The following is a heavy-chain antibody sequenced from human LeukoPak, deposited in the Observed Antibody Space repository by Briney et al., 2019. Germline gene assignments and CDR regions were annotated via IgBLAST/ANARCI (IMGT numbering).Heavy chain of an antibody. J-gene: IGHJ4*02. CDR1: GGSISSGSYS. D-gene: IGHD3-22*01. CDR3: ARHRGYYDSSGYYYFDY. CDR2: MYTSGST. V-gene: IGHV4-61*02. Sequence: SETLSLTCTVSGGSISSGSYSWSWIRQPAGKGLEWIGRMYTSGSTNYNPSLKSRVTISVDTSKNQFSLKLSSVTAADTAVYYCARHRGYYDSSGYYYFDYWGQGTLVTVSS.